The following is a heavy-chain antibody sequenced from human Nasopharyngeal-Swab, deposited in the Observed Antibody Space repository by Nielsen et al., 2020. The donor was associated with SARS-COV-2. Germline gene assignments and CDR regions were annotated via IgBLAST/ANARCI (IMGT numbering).Heavy chain of an antibody. CDR3: ARLRGYSYGRFNFDY. D-gene: IGHD5-18*01. Sequence: GESLKISCAASGFTFSDYYMSWIRQAPGKGLEWVSYISSSGSTIYYADSVKGRFTISRDNAKNSLYLQMNSPRAEDTAVYYCARLRGYSYGRFNFDYWGQGTLVTVSS. CDR1: GFTFSDYY. CDR2: ISSSGSTI. V-gene: IGHV3-11*04. J-gene: IGHJ4*02.